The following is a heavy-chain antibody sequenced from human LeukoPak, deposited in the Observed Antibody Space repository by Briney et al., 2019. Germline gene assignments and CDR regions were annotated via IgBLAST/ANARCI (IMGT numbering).Heavy chain of an antibody. J-gene: IGHJ6*03. CDR1: GYSFTSYW. CDR2: IYPGDSDT. D-gene: IGHD1-7*01. Sequence: GESLKISCKGSGYSFTSYWIGWVRQMPGKGLEWMGIIYPGDSDTRYSPSFQGQVTISADKSISTAYLQWSSLKASDTAMYYCARSLLELRRGRPIYYYMDVWGKGTTVTVSS. CDR3: ARSLLELRRGRPIYYYMDV. V-gene: IGHV5-51*01.